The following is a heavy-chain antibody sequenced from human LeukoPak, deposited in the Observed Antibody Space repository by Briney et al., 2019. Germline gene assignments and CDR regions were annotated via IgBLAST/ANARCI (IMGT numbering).Heavy chain of an antibody. CDR1: GFTFSSYA. V-gene: IGHV3-23*01. D-gene: IGHD3-16*02. CDR2: ISGSGGST. J-gene: IGHJ4*02. Sequence: PGGSLRLSCAASGFTFSSYAMSWVRQAPGKGLEWVSAISGSGGSTYYADSVKGRFTISRDNSKNTLYLQMNRLRAEDTAVYYCAKAPYVWGSYQALGYYFDYWGQGTLVTVSS. CDR3: AKAPYVWGSYQALGYYFDY.